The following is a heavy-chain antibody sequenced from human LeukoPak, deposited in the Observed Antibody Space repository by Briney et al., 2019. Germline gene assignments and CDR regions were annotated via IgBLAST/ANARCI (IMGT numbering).Heavy chain of an antibody. D-gene: IGHD6-13*01. CDR1: GFTVSSNY. V-gene: IGHV3-66*02. Sequence: GSLRLSCAASGFTVSSNYMSWVRQAPGKGLEWVSVIYSGGSTYYADSVKGRFTISRDNSKNTLYLQMNSLRAEDTAVYYCARDASGYSSNFDYWGQGTLVTVSS. CDR3: ARDASGYSSNFDY. J-gene: IGHJ4*02. CDR2: IYSGGST.